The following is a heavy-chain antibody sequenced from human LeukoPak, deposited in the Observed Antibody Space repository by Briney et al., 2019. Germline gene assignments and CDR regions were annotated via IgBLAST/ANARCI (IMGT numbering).Heavy chain of an antibody. D-gene: IGHD3-22*01. CDR2: ISGSGGST. V-gene: IGHV3-23*01. J-gene: IGHJ4*02. CDR1: DFTFSSYA. CDR3: AKDGHDSSGYYLWDY. Sequence: GGSLRLSCAASDFTFSSYAMSWVRQAPGKGLEWVSAISGSGGSTYYADSVKGRFTISRDNSKNTLYLQMNSLRAEDTAVYYCAKDGHDSSGYYLWDYWGQGTLVTVSS.